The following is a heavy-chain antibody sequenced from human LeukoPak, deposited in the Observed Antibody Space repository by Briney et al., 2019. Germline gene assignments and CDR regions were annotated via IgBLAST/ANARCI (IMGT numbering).Heavy chain of an antibody. CDR3: ARDPYSGTYSAYYYYYMDV. CDR1: GFTFSSYD. Sequence: QPGGSLRLSCAASGFTFSSYDMHWVRQAPGKGLEWVAFIHYDGNNAYYADSVKGRFTISRDNSKNTLYLQMNSLRAEDTAVYYCARDPYSGTYSAYYYYYMDVWGKGTTVTVSS. V-gene: IGHV3-30*02. D-gene: IGHD1-26*01. J-gene: IGHJ6*03. CDR2: IHYDGNNA.